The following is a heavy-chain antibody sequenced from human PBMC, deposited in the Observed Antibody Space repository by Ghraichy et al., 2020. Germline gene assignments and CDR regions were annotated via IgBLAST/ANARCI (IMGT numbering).Heavy chain of an antibody. Sequence: SETLSLTCTVSGGSISSNDYYWGWIRQPPGKGLEWIGSIYYTGSAYFNPSLKSRVTMSVDTSKIQFSLNLSSVTAADTAVYYCARQWVYGGNWGHLYYSDHGGQGILVTVSA. J-gene: IGHJ4*02. CDR3: ARQWVYGGNWGHLYYSDH. V-gene: IGHV4-39*01. D-gene: IGHD4-23*01. CDR1: GGSISSNDYY. CDR2: IYYTGSA.